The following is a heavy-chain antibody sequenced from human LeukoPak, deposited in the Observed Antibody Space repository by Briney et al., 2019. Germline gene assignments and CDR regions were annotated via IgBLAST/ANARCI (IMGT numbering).Heavy chain of an antibody. J-gene: IGHJ4*02. CDR1: GYSISSGYY. CDR2: IYHSGST. Sequence: PSETLSLTCTVSGYSISSGYYWGWIRQPPGKGLEWIGSIYHSGSTYYNPSLKSRVTISVDTSKNQFSLKLSSVTAAGTAVYYCARERPGVGATTGIDYWGQGTLVTVSS. CDR3: ARERPGVGATTGIDY. V-gene: IGHV4-38-2*02. D-gene: IGHD1-26*01.